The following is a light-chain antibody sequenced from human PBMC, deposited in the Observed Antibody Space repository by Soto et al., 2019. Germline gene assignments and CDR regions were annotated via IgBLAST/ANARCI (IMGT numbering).Light chain of an antibody. CDR1: KSDIGTYDF. CDR2: EVV. J-gene: IGLJ1*01. Sequence: QSALTQPPSASGSPGQSVTISCTGSKSDIGTYDFVSWNQHHPGKAPRLIIYEVVQRPSGVPDRFSGSKSGNTASLTVSGLQAADEADYFCKSYAGSNTYVFGTGTKVTVL. CDR3: KSYAGSNTYV. V-gene: IGLV2-8*01.